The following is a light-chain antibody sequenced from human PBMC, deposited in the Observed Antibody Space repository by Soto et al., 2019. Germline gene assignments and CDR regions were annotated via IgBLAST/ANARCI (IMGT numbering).Light chain of an antibody. CDR1: QGVRSY. J-gene: IGKJ1*01. Sequence: IQLTQSPSSLSASVGDRVTITCRASQGVRSYLAWFQQRPGKAPKLLIFGASTLQNGVPARFSGGGFGTEFTLTIPSLQPEDFATYYCHQFYTYPRTFGQGTKVEIK. V-gene: IGKV1-9*01. CDR2: GAS. CDR3: HQFYTYPRT.